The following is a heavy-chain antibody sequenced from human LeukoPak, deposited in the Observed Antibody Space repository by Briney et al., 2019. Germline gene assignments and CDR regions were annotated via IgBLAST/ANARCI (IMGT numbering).Heavy chain of an antibody. D-gene: IGHD5/OR15-5a*01. V-gene: IGHV3-7*01. J-gene: IGHJ5*02. CDR1: GFTLSRHW. CDR2: IRQDGNDV. Sequence: GGSLRLSCAASGFTLSRHWMSWVRQAPGKGLEWVASIRQDGNDVNYVESVKGRFIISRDNAGNSVSLQMSSLRAEDTAMYYCARLPGDSTIYDLWGQGTLVTVSS. CDR3: ARLPGDSTIYDL.